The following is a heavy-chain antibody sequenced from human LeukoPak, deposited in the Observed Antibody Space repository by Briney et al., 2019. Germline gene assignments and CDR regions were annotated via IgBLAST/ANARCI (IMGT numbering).Heavy chain of an antibody. CDR2: ISSSSSTI. Sequence: GGSLRLSCAASGFTFSSYSMNWVRQALGKGLEWVSYISSSSSTIYYADSVKGRFTISRDNAKNSLYLQMNSLRAEDTAVYYCARDRGSTEFDYWGQGTLVTVSS. CDR1: GFTFSSYS. J-gene: IGHJ4*02. CDR3: ARDRGSTEFDY. D-gene: IGHD1-26*01. V-gene: IGHV3-48*01.